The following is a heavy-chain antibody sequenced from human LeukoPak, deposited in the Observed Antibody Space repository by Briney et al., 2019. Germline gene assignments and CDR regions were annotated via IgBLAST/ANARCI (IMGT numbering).Heavy chain of an antibody. CDR1: GFTFSNYW. CDR3: ARDRSGFRY. Sequence: PGGSLRLSCAASGFTFSNYWMSWVRQAPGKGLEWLANINQDGSEKYYVDSVKGRFTISRDNAKNSLYLQMNSLRAEDTAVYYCARDRSGFRYWGQGTLVTVSS. V-gene: IGHV3-7*01. J-gene: IGHJ4*02. D-gene: IGHD1-14*01. CDR2: INQDGSEK.